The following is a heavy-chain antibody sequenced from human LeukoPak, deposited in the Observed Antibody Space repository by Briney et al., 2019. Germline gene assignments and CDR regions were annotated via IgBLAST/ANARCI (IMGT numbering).Heavy chain of an antibody. CDR1: GFTFSSYA. J-gene: IGHJ4*02. CDR2: ISGSGGST. V-gene: IGHV3-23*01. CDR3: AKGSVNFDY. D-gene: IGHD3-3*01. Sequence: GGSLRLSCAASGFTFSSYAMSWVRQAPGKGLEWVSSISGSGGSTYYADSVKGRFTISRDNSRNTLYLQMNSLRAEDTAVFYCAKGSVNFDYWGQGTLVTVSS.